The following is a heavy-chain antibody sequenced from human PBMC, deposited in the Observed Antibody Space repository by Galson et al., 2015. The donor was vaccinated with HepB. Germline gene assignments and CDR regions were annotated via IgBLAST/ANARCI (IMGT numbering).Heavy chain of an antibody. Sequence: SLRLSCAASGFTVSSNYMSWGRQAPGKGLEWVSVIYSGGSTYYADSVKGRFTISRDNSKNTLYLQMNSLRAEDTAVYYCARDGSSSWLGRGYSDYWRQGTLVTVSS. CDR3: ARDGSSSWLGRGYSDY. CDR1: GFTVSSNY. J-gene: IGHJ4*02. V-gene: IGHV3-53*01. D-gene: IGHD6-13*01. CDR2: IYSGGST.